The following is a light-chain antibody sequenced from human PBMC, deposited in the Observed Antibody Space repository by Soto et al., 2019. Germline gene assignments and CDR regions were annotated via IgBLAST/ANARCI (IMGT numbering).Light chain of an antibody. Sequence: EIVLTQSPGTLSLSPGERDTLSCRASQSVSSNYLAWYQQKPGQAPRLLIYGASSRATGIPDRFSGSGSGTDFTLTISRLEPDDFAVYYCQQYNNWPWTFGQGTKVDIK. V-gene: IGKV3-20*01. CDR3: QQYNNWPWT. J-gene: IGKJ1*01. CDR2: GAS. CDR1: QSVSSNY.